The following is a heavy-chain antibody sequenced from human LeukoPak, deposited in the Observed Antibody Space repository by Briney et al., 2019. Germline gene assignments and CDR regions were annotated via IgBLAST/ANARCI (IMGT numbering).Heavy chain of an antibody. V-gene: IGHV3-48*03. CDR2: ISSSGSTI. Sequence: GGSLRLSCAASGFTFSSYEMNWVRQAPGKGLEWVSYISSSGSTIYYADSVKGRFTISRDNAKNSLYLQMNSLRAEDTAVYYCARGGGVYSGSYYYYYYMDVWGKGTTVTVSS. D-gene: IGHD1-26*01. CDR3: ARGGGVYSGSYYYYYYMDV. CDR1: GFTFSSYE. J-gene: IGHJ6*03.